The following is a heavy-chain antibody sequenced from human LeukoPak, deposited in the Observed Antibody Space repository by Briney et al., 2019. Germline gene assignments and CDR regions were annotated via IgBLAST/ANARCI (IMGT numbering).Heavy chain of an antibody. CDR3: ARGLGYCSSTSCYRYMDV. V-gene: IGHV3-11*04. J-gene: IGHJ6*03. CDR2: ISSSGSTI. D-gene: IGHD2-2*01. CDR1: GFTFSSYA. Sequence: GGSLRLSCAASGFTFSSYAMSWIRQAPGKGLEWVSYISSSGSTIYYADSVKGRFIISRDNAKNSLYLQMNSLRAEDTAVYYCARGLGYCSSTSCYRYMDVWGKGTTVTVSS.